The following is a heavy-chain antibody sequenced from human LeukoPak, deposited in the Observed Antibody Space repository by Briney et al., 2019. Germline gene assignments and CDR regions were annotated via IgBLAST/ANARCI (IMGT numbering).Heavy chain of an antibody. CDR1: GFTFSSYA. D-gene: IGHD4-17*01. CDR3: AKDIDGDYVNWFDP. CDR2: ISYDGSNK. Sequence: GGSLRLSCAASGFTFSSYAMYWVRHAPGKGLEWVAVISYDGSNKYYADSVKGRFTISRDNTKNTLYLQMNSLKAEDTAVYYCAKDIDGDYVNWFDPWGQGTLVTVSS. J-gene: IGHJ5*02. V-gene: IGHV3-30-3*01.